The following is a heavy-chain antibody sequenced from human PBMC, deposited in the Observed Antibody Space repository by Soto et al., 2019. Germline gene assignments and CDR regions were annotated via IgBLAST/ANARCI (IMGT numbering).Heavy chain of an antibody. CDR2: IYHSGST. CDR1: GGSISSGGYS. CDR3: ARYGGSRRWLTTSPYFDY. D-gene: IGHD2-15*01. V-gene: IGHV4-30-2*01. J-gene: IGHJ4*02. Sequence: SETLSLTCAVSGGSISSGGYSWSWIRQPPGKGLEWIGYIYHSGSTYYNPSLKSRVTISVDRSKNQFSLKLSSVTAADTAVYYCARYGGSRRWLTTSPYFDYWGQGTLVTVSS.